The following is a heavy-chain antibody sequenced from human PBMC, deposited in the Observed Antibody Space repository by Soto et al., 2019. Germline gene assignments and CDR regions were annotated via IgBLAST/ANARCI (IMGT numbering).Heavy chain of an antibody. CDR2: ISSDGSST. CDR3: AIRASYYDSSGYFDY. D-gene: IGHD3-22*01. CDR1: GFTFSSYW. Sequence: EVQLVESGGGLVQPGGSLRLSCAASGFTFSSYWMHWVRQAPGKGLVWVSRISSDGSSTSYADSVKGRFTISRDNAKNTLYLQMNSLRAEDTAVYYCAIRASYYDSSGYFDYWGQGTLVTVSS. J-gene: IGHJ4*02. V-gene: IGHV3-74*01.